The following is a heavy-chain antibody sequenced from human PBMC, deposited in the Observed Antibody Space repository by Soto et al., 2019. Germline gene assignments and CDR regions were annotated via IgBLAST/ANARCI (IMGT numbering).Heavy chain of an antibody. J-gene: IGHJ6*02. V-gene: IGHV4-4*02. D-gene: IGHD2-2*02. CDR1: GGSVSSSNW. Sequence: PSETLSLTCAVSGGSVSSSNWWSWVRQPPGKGLEWIGEIYHSGSTNYNPSLKSRVTISIDKSNNQFSLKLSSVTAADTAIYYCARRYQQLYSLQYYYGMDVWGQGTTVPVYS. CDR2: IYHSGST. CDR3: ARRYQQLYSLQYYYGMDV.